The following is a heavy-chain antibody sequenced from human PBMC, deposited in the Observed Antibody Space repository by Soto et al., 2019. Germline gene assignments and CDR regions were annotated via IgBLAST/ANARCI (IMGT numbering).Heavy chain of an antibody. CDR2: IVVGSGNT. D-gene: IGHD2-8*01. Sequence: ASVKVSCKASGFTFTSSAVQWVRQARGQRLEWIGWIVVGSGNTNYAQKFQERVTITRDMSTSTAYMELSSLRSEDTAVYYCAADRRDCRNGVCVYYFDYWGQGTLVTVSS. CDR3: AADRRDCRNGVCVYYFDY. CDR1: GFTFTSSA. V-gene: IGHV1-58*01. J-gene: IGHJ4*02.